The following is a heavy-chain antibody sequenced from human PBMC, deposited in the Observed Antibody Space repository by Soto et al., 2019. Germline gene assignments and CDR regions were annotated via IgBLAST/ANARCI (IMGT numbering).Heavy chain of an antibody. CDR1: GYTFSSYG. Sequence: QVQLVESGGGVVQPGRSLRLSCAASGYTFSSYGMHWVRQAPGKGLDWVAVISSDGSKKYYVDSVKGRFTISRDDSKNTVYLQMNSLRGEDTAVYYCTRDQSSAFHHWGQGTLVTVSS. CDR2: ISSDGSKK. V-gene: IGHV3-30*03. D-gene: IGHD6-19*01. CDR3: TRDQSSAFHH. J-gene: IGHJ4*02.